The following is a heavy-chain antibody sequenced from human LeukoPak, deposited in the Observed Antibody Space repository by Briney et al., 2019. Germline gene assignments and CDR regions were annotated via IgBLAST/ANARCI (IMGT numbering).Heavy chain of an antibody. J-gene: IGHJ4*02. CDR2: INPNIGGT. V-gene: IGHV1-2*02. CDR3: ARLIQYQPDY. CDR1: RYTFTGYY. D-gene: IGHD2-2*01. Sequence: AAVKVSCMASRYTFTGYYMHSVRPAPGQGLECMGCINPNIGGTNYALKFQGRVSLNREMHISTAYMELRSVRSDDTAVYFCARLIQYQPDYWGQGSLVTVSS.